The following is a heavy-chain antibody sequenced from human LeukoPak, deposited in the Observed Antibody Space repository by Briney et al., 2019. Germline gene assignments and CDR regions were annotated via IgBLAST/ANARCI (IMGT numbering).Heavy chain of an antibody. D-gene: IGHD2-2*01. Sequence: GGSVKDSCQASGYTHHKYRLRWLRQAPEQGLECMGCINCYNGDTRYAQKFQGRVTMTTDTSTRTVHMELRSLRSDDTAVYYCARDPSNTSGYYVYHDYWGQGALVTVSS. J-gene: IGHJ4*02. CDR1: GYTHHKYR. CDR2: INCYNGDT. CDR3: ARDPSNTSGYYVYHDY. V-gene: IGHV1-18*01.